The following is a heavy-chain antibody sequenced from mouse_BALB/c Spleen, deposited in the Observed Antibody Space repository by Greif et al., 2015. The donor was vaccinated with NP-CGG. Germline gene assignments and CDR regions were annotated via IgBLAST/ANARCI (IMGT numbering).Heavy chain of an antibody. D-gene: IGHD3-1*01. CDR3: ARNFGAY. CDR1: GYTFTSYW. J-gene: IGHJ3*01. CDR2: IYPGDGDT. V-gene: IGHV1-87*01. Sequence: QVQLQQSGAELARPGASVKLSCKASGYTFTSYWMQWVKQRPGQGLEWIGAIYPGDGDTRYTQKFKGKATLTADKSSSTAYMQLSSLASEDSAVYYCARNFGAYWGQGTLVTVSA.